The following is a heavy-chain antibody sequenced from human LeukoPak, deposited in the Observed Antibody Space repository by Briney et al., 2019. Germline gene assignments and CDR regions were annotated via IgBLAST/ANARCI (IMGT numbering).Heavy chain of an antibody. D-gene: IGHD6-13*01. CDR3: AKYSAPGTKGFDI. J-gene: IGHJ3*02. Sequence: PGGSLRLSCAASGFIFSNSGMHWVRQTPGKGLEWVAVISYDGSNKYYADSVKGRFTISRDDSKNTLFLQMNSLRAEDTAVYYCAKYSAPGTKGFDIWGQGTMVTVSS. CDR2: ISYDGSNK. V-gene: IGHV3-30*18. CDR1: GFIFSNSG.